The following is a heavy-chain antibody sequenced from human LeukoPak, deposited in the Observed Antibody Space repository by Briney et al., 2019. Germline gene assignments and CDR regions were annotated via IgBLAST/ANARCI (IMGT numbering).Heavy chain of an antibody. CDR1: GGSISSYY. CDR2: IYYSGST. J-gene: IGHJ3*02. CDR3: ARDTSIAAARGLAFDI. D-gene: IGHD6-13*01. Sequence: SETLSLTCTVSGGSISSYYWSWIRQPPGKGLEWIGYIYYSGSTNYNPSLKSRVTISVDTSKNQFSLKLSSVTAADTAVYYCARDTSIAAARGLAFDIWGQGTMVTVSS. V-gene: IGHV4-59*01.